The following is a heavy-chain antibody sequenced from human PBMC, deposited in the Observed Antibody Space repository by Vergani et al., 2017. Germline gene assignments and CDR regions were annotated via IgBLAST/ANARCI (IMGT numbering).Heavy chain of an antibody. J-gene: IGHJ5*02. CDR3: ARESGGYVCGSYDAWFYP. Sequence: QVQLQESGPGLVKPSETLSLTCTVSGYSISSGYYWGWIRQPPGKGLEWIGRIYHSGGTYYNPSLKSRVTISVDTSKNQFSLKLSTVTAADTAVYYCARESGGYVCGSYDAWFYPWGQGTLVTVSS. V-gene: IGHV4-38-2*02. CDR2: IYHSGGT. CDR1: GYSISSGYY. D-gene: IGHD3-16*01.